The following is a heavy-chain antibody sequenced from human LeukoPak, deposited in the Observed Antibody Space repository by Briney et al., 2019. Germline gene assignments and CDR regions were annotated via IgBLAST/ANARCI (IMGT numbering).Heavy chain of an antibody. J-gene: IGHJ4*02. Sequence: SPSETLSLTCTVSGYSISSGYYWGWIRQPPGKGLEWIGSIFYSGRTYYNPSLKSRVTMSVDTSKNQFPLRLSSVNAADTAVYYCARDILATSIAAPYYWGQGTLVTVSS. CDR2: IFYSGRT. V-gene: IGHV4-38-2*02. CDR3: ARDILATSIAAPYY. CDR1: GYSISSGYY. D-gene: IGHD6-13*01.